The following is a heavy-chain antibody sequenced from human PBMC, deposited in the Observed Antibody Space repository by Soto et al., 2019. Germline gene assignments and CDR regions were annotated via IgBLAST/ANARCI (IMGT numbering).Heavy chain of an antibody. J-gene: IGHJ5*02. D-gene: IGHD4-17*01. V-gene: IGHV3-21*01. Sequence: AGGSLRLSCAASGFTFSSYSMNWVRQAPGKGLEWVSSISSSSSYIYYADSVKGRFTISRDNAKNSLYLQMNSLRAEDTAVYYCARDIYDSSGEYYGDYDRWFDPWGQGTLVNVSS. CDR1: GFTFSSYS. CDR3: ARDIYDSSGEYYGDYDRWFDP. CDR2: ISSSSSYI.